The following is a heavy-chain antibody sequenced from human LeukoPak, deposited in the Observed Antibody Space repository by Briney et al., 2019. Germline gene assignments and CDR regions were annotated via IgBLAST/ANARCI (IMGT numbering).Heavy chain of an antibody. V-gene: IGHV4-30-4*08. CDR1: GGSISRGDYY. CDR2: IYYSGST. J-gene: IGHJ4*02. Sequence: SVTLSLTCTVSGGSISRGDYYCSWICQPPGKGLVWNGYIYYSGSTYYSPSLKSRVTISVDTSKNQFSLKLSSVTAADTAVYYCARGHYGSGSYYSRGGYFDYWGQGTLVTVSS. D-gene: IGHD3-10*01. CDR3: ARGHYGSGSYYSRGGYFDY.